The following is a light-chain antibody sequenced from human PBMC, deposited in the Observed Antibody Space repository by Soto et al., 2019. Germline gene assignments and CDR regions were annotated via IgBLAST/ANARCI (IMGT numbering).Light chain of an antibody. V-gene: IGLV2-14*01. CDR3: SSYTSGSTLV. CDR1: SSDVGGYNY. Sequence: QSALTQPASVSGSPGQSITISCTGTSSDVGGYNYVSWYQQHPGKAPKLMIYDVSNRPSGVSNRFSVSKSGNTAPLTISGLQAEDEADYYCSSYTSGSTLVFGTGTKVTVL. J-gene: IGLJ1*01. CDR2: DVS.